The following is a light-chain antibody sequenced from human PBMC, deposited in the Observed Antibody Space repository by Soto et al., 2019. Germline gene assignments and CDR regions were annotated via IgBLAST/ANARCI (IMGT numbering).Light chain of an antibody. CDR3: QSYDSSLSGSV. Sequence: QSVLTQPPSVSGAPGQRVTISCTGSNSNIGAPYDVYWYQQPPGTAPKLLIYGNSNRPSGVPDRFSGSKSGTSASLAITALQAEDEADYYCQSYDSSLSGSVFGGGTKLTVL. J-gene: IGLJ2*01. V-gene: IGLV1-40*01. CDR2: GNS. CDR1: NSNIGAPYD.